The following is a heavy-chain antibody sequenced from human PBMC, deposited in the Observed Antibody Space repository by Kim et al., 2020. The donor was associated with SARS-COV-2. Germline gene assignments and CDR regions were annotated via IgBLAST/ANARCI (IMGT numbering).Heavy chain of an antibody. D-gene: IGHD3-9*01. CDR1: GYSFTSYW. V-gene: IGHV5-10-1*01. Sequence: GESLKISCKGSGYSFTSYWISWVRQMPGKGLEWMGRIDPSDSYTNYSPSFQGHVTISADKSISTAYLQWSSLKASDTAMYYCASLLLPYYDILTGYYFKGVAFDIWGQGTMVTVSS. J-gene: IGHJ3*02. CDR3: ASLLLPYYDILTGYYFKGVAFDI. CDR2: IDPSDSYT.